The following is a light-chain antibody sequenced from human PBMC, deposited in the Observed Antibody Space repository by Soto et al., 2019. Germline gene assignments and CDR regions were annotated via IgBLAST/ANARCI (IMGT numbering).Light chain of an antibody. Sequence: DVQMTKYQSSLSASVGDRVTITCQASQDIKNYLNWYQQKTGEAPKLLIYDASDLETGVPSRFSGSGSGTDFTFTINSLQPEDIATYYCQQYDNLPLTFGGGTKVDI. CDR3: QQYDNLPLT. J-gene: IGKJ4*01. CDR2: DAS. CDR1: QDIKNY. V-gene: IGKV1-33*01.